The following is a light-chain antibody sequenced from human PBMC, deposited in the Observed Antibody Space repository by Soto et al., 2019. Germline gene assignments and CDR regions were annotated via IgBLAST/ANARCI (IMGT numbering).Light chain of an antibody. CDR2: DAS. CDR1: QSVSSY. V-gene: IGKV3-11*01. J-gene: IGKJ4*01. Sequence: EIVLTQSPATLSLSPGERATLSCRASQSVSSYLAWYQQKPGQAPRLPIYDASNRATGIAARFSGSGSGTDFTLTISSLAPEDFAVYYCQQRSNWPLTFGGGTKVEIK. CDR3: QQRSNWPLT.